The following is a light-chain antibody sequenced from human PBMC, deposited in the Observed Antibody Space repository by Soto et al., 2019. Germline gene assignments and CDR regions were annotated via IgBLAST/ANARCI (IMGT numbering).Light chain of an antibody. V-gene: IGKV3D-11*02. CDR2: GSF. J-gene: IGKJ1*01. Sequence: EVVLTQSPATLSLSPGERATLSCRASQNVSTFLDWYQQKPGQPPRLLIYGSFNRAPGIPPTFSSSWPLTDFTPSISSPQPEDVAVYYCQQHSHCPPCTFGRGTRVEIQ. CDR3: QQHSHCPPCT. CDR1: QNVSTF.